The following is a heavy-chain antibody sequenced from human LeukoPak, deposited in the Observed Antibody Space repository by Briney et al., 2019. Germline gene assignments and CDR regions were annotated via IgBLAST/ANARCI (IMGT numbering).Heavy chain of an antibody. CDR2: INHSGST. D-gene: IGHD6-13*01. CDR1: GGSFSGYY. J-gene: IGHJ5*02. CDR3: ARAYSSSWYWNWFDP. V-gene: IGHV4-34*01. Sequence: SETLSLTRAVYGGSFSGYYWSWIRQPPGKGLEWIGEINHSGSTNYNPSLKSRVTISVDTSKNQFSLKVSSVSAADTAVYYCARAYSSSWYWNWFDPWGQGTLVTVSS.